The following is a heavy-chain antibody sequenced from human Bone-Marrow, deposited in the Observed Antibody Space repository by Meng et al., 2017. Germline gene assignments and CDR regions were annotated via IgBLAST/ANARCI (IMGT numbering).Heavy chain of an antibody. V-gene: IGHV3-74*01. J-gene: IGHJ4*02. CDR1: GFTFSSYW. CDR2: INTDGSST. CDR3: ARFTPFDY. Sequence: HLVGSGWALVQPGGSMRLSCTASGFTFSSYWMHWVRQAPGKGPVWVSRINTDGSSTDYADSVKGRFTISRDNAKNTLYLQMNSLRAEDTAMYYCARFTPFDYWGQGTLVTVSS.